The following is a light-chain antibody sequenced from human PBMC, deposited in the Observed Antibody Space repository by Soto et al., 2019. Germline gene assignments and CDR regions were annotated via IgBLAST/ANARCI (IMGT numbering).Light chain of an antibody. CDR2: TVS. J-gene: IGKJ1*01. CDR1: QVITND. Sequence: IEMTQSPSSLSASLGDRVTITCRASQVITNDVSWYQQKPGKAPELLIYTVSTLQTGVPSRFSGGGSGTDFSLTISSLQPEDFATYYCLQDSNFPWTFGQGTKVDIK. V-gene: IGKV1-6*01. CDR3: LQDSNFPWT.